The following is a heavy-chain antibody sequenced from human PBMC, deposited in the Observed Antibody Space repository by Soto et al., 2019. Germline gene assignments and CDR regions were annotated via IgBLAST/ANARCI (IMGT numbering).Heavy chain of an antibody. Sequence: QVQLVESGGGVVQPGRSLRLSCAASGFTFSSYGMHWVRQAPGKGLEWVAVIWYDGSNKYYADSVKGRFTISRDNSKNTLYLQMNSLRAEDTAVYYCAREPMGIAVAAPPRDAFDIWGQGTMVTVSS. J-gene: IGHJ3*02. CDR1: GFTFSSYG. V-gene: IGHV3-33*01. D-gene: IGHD6-19*01. CDR2: IWYDGSNK. CDR3: AREPMGIAVAAPPRDAFDI.